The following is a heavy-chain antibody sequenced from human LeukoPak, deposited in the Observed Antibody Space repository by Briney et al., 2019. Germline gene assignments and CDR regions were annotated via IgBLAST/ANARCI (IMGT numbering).Heavy chain of an antibody. Sequence: GGSLRLSCAASGFTFSSYAMNWVRQAPGKGLEWVSYISSSCSTIYYADSVKGRSTISRDNAKNSLYLQMNSLRAEDTAVYYCAELGITMIGGVWGKGTTVTISS. CDR1: GFTFSSYA. D-gene: IGHD3-10*02. CDR3: AELGITMIGGV. CDR2: ISSSCSTI. V-gene: IGHV3-48*04. J-gene: IGHJ6*04.